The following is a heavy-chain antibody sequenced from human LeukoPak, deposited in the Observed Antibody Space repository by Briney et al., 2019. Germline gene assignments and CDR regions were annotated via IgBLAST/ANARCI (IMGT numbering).Heavy chain of an antibody. Sequence: GRSLRLSCAASGFTFDDYAMHWVRRAPGKGLEWVSGISWNSGSIGYADSVKGRFTISRDNAKNSLYLQMNSLRAEDTALYYCAKETSIAAPTKYYYYYYMDVWGKGTTVTVS. CDR1: GFTFDDYA. J-gene: IGHJ6*03. V-gene: IGHV3-9*01. D-gene: IGHD6-6*01. CDR3: AKETSIAAPTKYYYYYYMDV. CDR2: ISWNSGSI.